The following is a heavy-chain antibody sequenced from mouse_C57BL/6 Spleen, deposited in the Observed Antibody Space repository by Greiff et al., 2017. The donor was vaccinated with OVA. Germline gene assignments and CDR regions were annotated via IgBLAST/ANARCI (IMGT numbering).Heavy chain of an antibody. V-gene: IGHV2-5*01. CDR1: GFSLTSYG. Sequence: VQVVESGPGLVQPSQSLSITCTVSGFSLTSYGVHWVRQSPGKGLEWLGVIWRGGSTDYNAAFMSRLSITKDNSKSQVFFKMNSLQADDTAIYYCAKNFDYDGGYFDYWGQGTTLTVSS. J-gene: IGHJ2*01. D-gene: IGHD2-4*01. CDR2: IWRGGST. CDR3: AKNFDYDGGYFDY.